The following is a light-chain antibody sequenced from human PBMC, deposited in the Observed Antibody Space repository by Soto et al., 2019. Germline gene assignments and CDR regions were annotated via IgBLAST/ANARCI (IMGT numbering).Light chain of an antibody. CDR1: QSVSSYY. J-gene: IGKJ1*01. Sequence: EIWLTQSPVTLSLSPGERATLSCRASQSVSSYYLAWYQQKPGQAPRLLIYAASSRATGIPDRFSGGGSGTDFTLTISRLEPEDFAVYYCQQCGSSPWTFGQGTKVDIK. V-gene: IGKV3-20*01. CDR3: QQCGSSPWT. CDR2: AAS.